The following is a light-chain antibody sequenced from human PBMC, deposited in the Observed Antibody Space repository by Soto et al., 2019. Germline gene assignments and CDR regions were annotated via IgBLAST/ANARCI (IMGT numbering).Light chain of an antibody. CDR1: QSISSE. CDR3: QPGHNWPLT. Sequence: EIVMTQSPATLSVSPGERATLSCRASQSISSELAWYQQRPGQPPRLLIYGASTRATGVPDRFTGSGSGSDFTHTISGLQSEDFAVYYCQPGHNWPLTLGQGTRLEI. J-gene: IGKJ2*01. CDR2: GAS. V-gene: IGKV3-15*01.